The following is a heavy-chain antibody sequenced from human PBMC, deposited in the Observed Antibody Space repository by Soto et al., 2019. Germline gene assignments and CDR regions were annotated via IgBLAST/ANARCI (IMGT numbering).Heavy chain of an antibody. D-gene: IGHD2-2*02. V-gene: IGHV3-30*18. CDR1: GFTSSTYG. CDR3: AKPSYTYTLRQTDYYGMDV. J-gene: IGHJ6*02. CDR2: ISHDGSSK. Sequence: GGSLRLSCAASGFTSSTYGIHWVRQAPGKGLECVAVISHDGSSKYYADSVKGRFTISRDNSKNTLYLQMNSLRPEDTAVYYCAKPSYTYTLRQTDYYGMDVWGQGTTVTVYS.